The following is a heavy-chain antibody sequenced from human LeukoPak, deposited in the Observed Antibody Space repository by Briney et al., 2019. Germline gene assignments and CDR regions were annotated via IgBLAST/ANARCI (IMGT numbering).Heavy chain of an antibody. V-gene: IGHV1-8*01. Sequence: GASVKVSCKASGYTFTSYDINWVRQATGQGLEWMGWMNPNSGNTGYAQKFQGRVTMTRNTSISTAYMELSSLRSEDTAVYYCARHHDYCSSTSCYQVVDYWGQGTLVTVSS. D-gene: IGHD2-2*01. CDR3: ARHHDYCSSTSCYQVVDY. CDR2: MNPNSGNT. J-gene: IGHJ4*02. CDR1: GYTFTSYD.